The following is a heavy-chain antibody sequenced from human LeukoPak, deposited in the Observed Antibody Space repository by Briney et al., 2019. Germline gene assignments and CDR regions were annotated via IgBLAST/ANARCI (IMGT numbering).Heavy chain of an antibody. CDR1: GGSISSSSYY. CDR2: IYYSGST. V-gene: IGHV4-39*01. Sequence: SETLSLTCTVSGGSISSSSYYWGWIRQPPGKGLEWIGSIYYSGSTYYNPSLKSRVTISVDLSRNQFSLRLNSVTAADTAVYYCARHSGPSLYSTSTLYHFDYWGQGILVTVSS. J-gene: IGHJ4*02. CDR3: ARHSGPSLYSTSTLYHFDY. D-gene: IGHD6-6*01.